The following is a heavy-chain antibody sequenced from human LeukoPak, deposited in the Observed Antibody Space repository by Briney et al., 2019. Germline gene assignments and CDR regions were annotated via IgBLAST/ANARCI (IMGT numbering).Heavy chain of an antibody. V-gene: IGHV3-21*01. CDR3: ARDLKDYDFWSGYRHGAFDI. J-gene: IGHJ3*02. CDR1: GFTFSSYS. D-gene: IGHD3-3*01. CDR2: ISSSSSYI. Sequence: GGSLRLSCAASGFTFSSYSMNWVRQAPGKGLEWVSSISSSSSYIYYADSVKGRFTISRDNAKNSLYLQMNSLRAEDTAVYYCARDLKDYDFWSGYRHGAFDIWGQGTMVTVSS.